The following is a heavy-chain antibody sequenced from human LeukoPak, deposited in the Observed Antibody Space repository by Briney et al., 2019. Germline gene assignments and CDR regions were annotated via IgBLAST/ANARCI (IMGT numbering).Heavy chain of an antibody. V-gene: IGHV1-2*06. CDR1: GYTFTGYY. J-gene: IGHJ5*02. CDR3: ARIRITMVRGVIFGADWFDP. CDR2: INPNSGGT. D-gene: IGHD3-10*01. Sequence: ASVKVSCKASGYTFTGYYMHWVRQAPGQGLEWMGRINPNSGGTNYAQKFQGRVTMTRDTSISTAYMELSRLRSDDTAAYYCARIRITMVRGVIFGADWFDPWGQGTLVTVSS.